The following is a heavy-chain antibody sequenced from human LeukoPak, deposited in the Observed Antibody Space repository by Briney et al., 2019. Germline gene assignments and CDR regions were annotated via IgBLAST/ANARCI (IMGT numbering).Heavy chain of an antibody. CDR3: ARQTVRASGEFDY. D-gene: IGHD3-10*02. V-gene: IGHV5-51*01. J-gene: IGHJ4*02. CDR2: IFPDDSDT. Sequence: GESLQISCKGSGYRFSSYGIGWVRQMPGKGLEWMGIIFPDDSDTRYSPSFQGQVTISADKSISTTYLQWSSLKASDSGIYYCARQTVRASGEFDYWGQGTLVTVST. CDR1: GYRFSSYG.